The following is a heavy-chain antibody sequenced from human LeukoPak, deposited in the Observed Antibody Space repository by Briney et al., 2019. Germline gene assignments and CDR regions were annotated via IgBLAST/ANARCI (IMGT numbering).Heavy chain of an antibody. CDR2: ITRSSSSI. CDR1: GFTFSSYS. V-gene: IGHV3-48*01. CDR3: ARYATVAAHRDFDY. D-gene: IGHD6-19*01. J-gene: IGHJ4*02. Sequence: GGSLRLSCVASGFTFSSYSMNWVRQAPGKGLEWISYITRSSSSIYYADSVKGRFTISRDNAKNSLYLQMNSLRAEDTAVYYCARYATVAAHRDFDYWGQGTLVTVSS.